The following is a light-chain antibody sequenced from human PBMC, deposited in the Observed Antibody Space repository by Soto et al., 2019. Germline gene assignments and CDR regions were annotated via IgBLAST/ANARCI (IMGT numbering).Light chain of an antibody. V-gene: IGLV2-14*01. Sequence: QSVLTQPASVSGSPGQSITISCTGTSSDVGDYNYVSWYQQHPGKAPKLMIYDANNRPSGVSNRFTGSKSGNTASLTISGLQAEDEADYYCSSYTSSSTPRVVFGGGTK. J-gene: IGLJ2*01. CDR1: SSDVGDYNY. CDR3: SSYTSSSTPRVV. CDR2: DAN.